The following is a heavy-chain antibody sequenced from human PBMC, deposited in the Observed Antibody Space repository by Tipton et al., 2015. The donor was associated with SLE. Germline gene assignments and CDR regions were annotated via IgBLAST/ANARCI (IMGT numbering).Heavy chain of an antibody. CDR3: ARGYCSGGSCEGAFDI. D-gene: IGHD2-15*01. V-gene: IGHV4-34*01. J-gene: IGHJ3*02. Sequence: TLSLTCAVYGGSFSGYYWSWIRQPPGKGLEWIGEINHSGSTNYNPSLKSRVTISVDTSKNQFSLKLSSVTAADTAVYYCARGYCSGGSCEGAFDIWGQGTMVTVSS. CDR1: GGSFSGYY. CDR2: INHSGST.